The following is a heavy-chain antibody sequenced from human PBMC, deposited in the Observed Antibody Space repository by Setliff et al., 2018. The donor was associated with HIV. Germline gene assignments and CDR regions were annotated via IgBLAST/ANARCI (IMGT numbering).Heavy chain of an antibody. Sequence: LSLTCAVYGGSFSGYYWTWIRQPPGRGLEWIGEIIHSGGTNYNRSLKSRVTISVDTSKNQFSLNLSSVTAADTAVYYCARGGLGVVGAIDYWSQGTLVAVSS. V-gene: IGHV4-34*01. CDR1: GGSFSGYY. D-gene: IGHD2-15*01. CDR2: IIHSGGT. J-gene: IGHJ4*02. CDR3: ARGGLGVVGAIDY.